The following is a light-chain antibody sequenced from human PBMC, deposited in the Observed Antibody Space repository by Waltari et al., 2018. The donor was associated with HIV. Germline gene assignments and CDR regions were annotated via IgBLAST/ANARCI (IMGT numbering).Light chain of an antibody. CDR2: TAS. J-gene: IGKJ1*01. CDR1: QCIKND. CDR3: LHTYTYPWT. V-gene: IGKV1-6*01. Sequence: AIKMIQPPSYLSASVGDRVPITCAASQCIKNDLDWYQHKPSKAPKPLIYTASSLHSWVPSRFSGSGSGTDFTLTISSLQPEDFATYYCLHTYTYPWTFGQGTKVEIK.